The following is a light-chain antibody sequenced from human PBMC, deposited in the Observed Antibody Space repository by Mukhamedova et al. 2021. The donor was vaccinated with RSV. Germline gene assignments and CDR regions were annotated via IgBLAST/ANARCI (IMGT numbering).Light chain of an antibody. V-gene: IGKV3-20*01. Sequence: GERATLSCRASQSVSSSYLAWYQQKPGQAPRLLIYDASSRATGIPDRFSGSGSGTDFTLTISILEPEDFAVYYCQQYGSSPLTFGG. CDR2: DAS. CDR3: QQYGSSPLT. J-gene: IGKJ4*01. CDR1: QSVSSSY.